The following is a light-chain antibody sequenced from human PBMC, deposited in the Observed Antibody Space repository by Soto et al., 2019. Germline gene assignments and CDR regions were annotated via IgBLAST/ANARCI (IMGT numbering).Light chain of an antibody. V-gene: IGLV2-23*02. Sequence: QSVLTQPASVSGSPRQSIAISCTGTSSDVGNYNLVSWYQQHPGKAPQLIIPAVNQRPSGVSARSSGSKSGNTASLTISGFHAEDEADYDCCSCAGSLTYYVFGTGTKVTVL. CDR3: CSCAGSLTYYV. J-gene: IGLJ1*01. CDR2: AVN. CDR1: SSDVGNYNL.